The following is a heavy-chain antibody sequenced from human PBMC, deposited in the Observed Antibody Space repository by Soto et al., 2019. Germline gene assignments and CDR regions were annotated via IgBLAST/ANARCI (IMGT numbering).Heavy chain of an antibody. V-gene: IGHV1-8*01. D-gene: IGHD2-15*01. CDR3: ASVYPDCSGGSSFYSGMDV. CDR1: GYTFTSYD. Sequence: ASVKVSCKASGYTFTSYDINWVRQATGQGREWMGWMNPNSGNTGYAQKFQGRVTMTRNTSISTAYMELSSLRSEDTAVYYCASVYPDCSGGSSFYSGMDVWGQGTPVTVSS. J-gene: IGHJ6*02. CDR2: MNPNSGNT.